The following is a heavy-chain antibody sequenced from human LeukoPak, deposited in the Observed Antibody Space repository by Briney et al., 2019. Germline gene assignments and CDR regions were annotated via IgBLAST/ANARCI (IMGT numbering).Heavy chain of an antibody. CDR2: MKPNSGGK. D-gene: IGHD3-22*01. CDR3: AREGYYYDSSGYYGGDY. J-gene: IGHJ4*02. V-gene: IGHV1-2*02. CDR1: GYTFTGYY. Sequence: GASVTVSCKASGYTFTGYYMQWVRPAPGQGLEWMGLMKPNSGGKNYPQKFQGRVTITRDTPISTAYMEPSRLRSDDTAVNYCAREGYYYDSSGYYGGDYWGEGTLVTVSS.